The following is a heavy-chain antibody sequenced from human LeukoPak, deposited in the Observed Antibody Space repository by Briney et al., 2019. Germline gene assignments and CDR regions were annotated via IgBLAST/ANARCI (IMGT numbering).Heavy chain of an antibody. D-gene: IGHD6-19*01. Sequence: PGGSLRLSCAASGFTFSNYAMSWVRQAPGKGLEWVSPISGGGITTYYADSAKGRFTISRDNSKNTMFLQMNSLRADDTAVYYCPRQSYASGWNPFDYWGQGILVTVSS. J-gene: IGHJ4*02. V-gene: IGHV3-23*01. CDR2: ISGGGITT. CDR3: PRQSYASGWNPFDY. CDR1: GFTFSNYA.